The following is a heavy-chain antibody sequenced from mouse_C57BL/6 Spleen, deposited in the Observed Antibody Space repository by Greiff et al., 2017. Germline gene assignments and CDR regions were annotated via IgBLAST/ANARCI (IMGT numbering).Heavy chain of an antibody. CDR2: IDPSDSYT. J-gene: IGHJ3*01. CDR1: GYTFTSYW. Sequence: QVQLQQSGAELVMPGASVKLSCKASGYTFTSYWMHWVKQRPGQGLEWIGEIDPSDSYTNYNQKFKGKSPLTVDKSSSTAYMQLSSLTSEDSAVYYCARSGDGGFAYWGQGTLVTVSA. CDR3: ARSGDGGFAY. D-gene: IGHD2-3*01. V-gene: IGHV1-69*01.